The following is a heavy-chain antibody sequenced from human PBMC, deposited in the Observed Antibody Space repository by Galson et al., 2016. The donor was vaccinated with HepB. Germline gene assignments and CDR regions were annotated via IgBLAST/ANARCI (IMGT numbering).Heavy chain of an antibody. J-gene: IGHJ4*02. D-gene: IGHD2-15*01. Sequence: SVKVSCKASGYTFTTYLITWVRQAPGHGPEWMGWVSAYNGDTNYAQSFQGRVTMTTDTSTTTAYLELSSLTSDDTAVYYCARDRSEDCRGGTWYSGVAHWGQGTLVTVSS. V-gene: IGHV1-18*04. CDR1: GYTFTTYL. CDR2: VSAYNGDT. CDR3: ARDRSEDCRGGTWYSGVAH.